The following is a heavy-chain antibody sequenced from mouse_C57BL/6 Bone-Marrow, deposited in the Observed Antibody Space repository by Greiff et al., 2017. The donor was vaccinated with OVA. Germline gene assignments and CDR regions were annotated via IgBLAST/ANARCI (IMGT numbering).Heavy chain of an antibody. Sequence: EVQLQQSGPELVKPGASVKISCKASGYSFTDYNMNWVKQSNGKSLEWIGVINPNYGPNSYNPKFQGKATLTVDQSSSTAYKKLNSMTSEDSAVYNGARGGTAEAWFAYWGQGTLVTVSA. CDR2: INPNYGPN. CDR3: ARGGTAEAWFAY. J-gene: IGHJ3*01. CDR1: GYSFTDYN. V-gene: IGHV1-39*01. D-gene: IGHD3-3*01.